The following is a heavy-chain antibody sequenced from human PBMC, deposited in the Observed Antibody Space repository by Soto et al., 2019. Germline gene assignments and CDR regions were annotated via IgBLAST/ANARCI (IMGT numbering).Heavy chain of an antibody. CDR2: IYYSGST. V-gene: IGHV4-30-4*01. D-gene: IGHD2-21*02. CDR1: GGYIISGDYC. J-gene: IGHJ4*02. Sequence: SETMSLTYTVAGGYIISGDYCWSWIRQPPGKGLEWIGYIYYSGSTYYNPSLKSRVTISLDTSKNQFSLKLDDTAVYYCTSRRDWTAVDPLDYWGQGTLVTVSS. CDR3: TSRRDWTAVDPLDY.